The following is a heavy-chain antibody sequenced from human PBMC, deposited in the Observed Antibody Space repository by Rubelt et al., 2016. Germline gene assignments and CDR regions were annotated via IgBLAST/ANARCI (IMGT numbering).Heavy chain of an antibody. V-gene: IGHV4-34*01. CDR2: INHSGST. CDR3: ARVSATNDYVWGSYRYRARWYFDY. Sequence: KGLEWIGEINHSGSTNYNPSLKSRVTISVDTSKNQFSLKLSSVTASDTAVYYCARVSATNDYVWGSYRYRARWYFDYWGQGTLVTVSS. J-gene: IGHJ4*02. D-gene: IGHD3-16*02.